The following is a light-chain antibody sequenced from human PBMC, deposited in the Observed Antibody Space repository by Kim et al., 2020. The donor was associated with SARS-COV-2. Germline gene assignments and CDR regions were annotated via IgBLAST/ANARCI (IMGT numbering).Light chain of an antibody. CDR1: KLGDKY. CDR2: QDS. J-gene: IGLJ2*01. CDR3: QAWDSSTVV. Sequence: SVSGSPGQTASITCSGDKLGDKYACWYQQKPGQSPVLVIYQDSKRPSGIPERFSGSNSGNTATLTISGTQAMDEADYYCQAWDSSTVVFGGGTKLTV. V-gene: IGLV3-1*01.